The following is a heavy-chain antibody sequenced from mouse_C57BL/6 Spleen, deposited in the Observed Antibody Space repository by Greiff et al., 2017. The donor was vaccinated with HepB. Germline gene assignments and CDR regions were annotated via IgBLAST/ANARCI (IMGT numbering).Heavy chain of an antibody. Sequence: QVHVKQSGAELMKPGASVKLSCKATGYTFTGYWIEWVKQRPGHGLEWIGEILPGSGSTNYNEKFKGKATFTADTSSNTAYMQLSSLTTEDSAIYYCARGGGITTVVATKYFDVWGTGTTVTVSS. CDR2: ILPGSGST. V-gene: IGHV1-9*01. CDR1: GYTFTGYW. CDR3: ARGGGITTVVATKYFDV. J-gene: IGHJ1*03. D-gene: IGHD1-1*01.